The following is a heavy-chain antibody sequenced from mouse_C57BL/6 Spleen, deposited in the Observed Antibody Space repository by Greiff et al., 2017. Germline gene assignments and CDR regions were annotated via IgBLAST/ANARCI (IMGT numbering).Heavy chain of an antibody. Sequence: VQLQQPGAELVKPGASVKLSCKASGYTFTSYWMHWVKQRPGQGLEWIGMIHPNSGSTNYNEKFKSKATLTVDKSSSTAYMRLSSLTSVDSAVYYCARGANDFLFDYWGQGTPLTVSS. V-gene: IGHV1-64*01. CDR1: GYTFTSYW. D-gene: IGHD2-4*01. CDR3: ARGANDFLFDY. CDR2: IHPNSGST. J-gene: IGHJ2*01.